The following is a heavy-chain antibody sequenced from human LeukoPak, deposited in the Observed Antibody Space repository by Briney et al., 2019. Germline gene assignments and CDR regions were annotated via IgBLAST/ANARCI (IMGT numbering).Heavy chain of an antibody. Sequence: ASVKVSCKASGYIFTDHYIHWVRQAPGQGLEWMGWINPNSGGTNYAQKFQGRVTMTRDTSISTAYMELSRLRSDDTAVYYCARDYTDYWGQGTLVTVSS. CDR2: INPNSGGT. CDR1: GYIFTDHY. CDR3: ARDYTDY. D-gene: IGHD2-2*02. J-gene: IGHJ4*02. V-gene: IGHV1-2*02.